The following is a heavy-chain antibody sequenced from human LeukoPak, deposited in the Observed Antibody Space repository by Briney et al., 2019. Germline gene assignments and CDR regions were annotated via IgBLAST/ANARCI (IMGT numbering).Heavy chain of an antibody. CDR1: GGSFSGYY. CDR3: ARKRIMITFGGVIVKSYFDY. Sequence: SETLSLTCAVYGGSFSGYYWSWIRQPPGKGLEWIGEINHSGSTNYNPSLKSRVTISVDTSKSQFSLKLSSVTAADTAVYYCARKRIMITFGGVIVKSYFDYWGQGTLVTVSS. D-gene: IGHD3-16*02. CDR2: INHSGST. J-gene: IGHJ4*02. V-gene: IGHV4-34*01.